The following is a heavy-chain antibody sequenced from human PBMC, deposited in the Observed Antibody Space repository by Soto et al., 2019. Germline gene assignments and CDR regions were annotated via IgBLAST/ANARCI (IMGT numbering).Heavy chain of an antibody. D-gene: IGHD3-22*01. CDR3: ARQSLGDTMIANNSFDP. Sequence: SETLSLTCTVSGGSISSSSYYWGWIRQPPGKGLEWIGSIYYSGSTYYNPSLKSRVTISVDTSKNQFSLKLSSVTAADTAVYYCARQSLGDTMIANNSFDPWGQGTLVTVSS. V-gene: IGHV4-39*01. CDR1: GGSISSSSYY. CDR2: IYYSGST. J-gene: IGHJ5*02.